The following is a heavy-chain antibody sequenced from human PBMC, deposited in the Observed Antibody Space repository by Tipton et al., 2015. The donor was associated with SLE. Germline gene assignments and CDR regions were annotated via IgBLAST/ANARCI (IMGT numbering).Heavy chain of an antibody. CDR3: ARGVATIDGDAFDI. V-gene: IGHV4-39*07. CDR1: GGSISSGGYS. Sequence: TLSLTCAVSGGSISSGGYSWSWIRQPPGKGLEWIGSIYYSGTTYYHPSLKSRVTISLDTSKNQFSLKVRSVTAADTAVYWCARGVATIDGDAFDIWGPGTMVTVSS. J-gene: IGHJ3*02. D-gene: IGHD5-12*01. CDR2: IYYSGTT.